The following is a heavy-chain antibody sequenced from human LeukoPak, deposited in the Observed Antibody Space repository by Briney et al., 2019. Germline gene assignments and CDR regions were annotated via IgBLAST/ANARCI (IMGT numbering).Heavy chain of an antibody. CDR2: IRYDGSNK. J-gene: IGHJ4*02. Sequence: GGSLRLSCAASGFTVSSNYMSWVRQAPGKGLEWVAFIRYDGSNKYYVDSVKGRFTISRDNSKNTLYLQMNSLRAEDTAVYYCANLRVVQTPFFDYWGQGTLVTVSS. CDR1: GFTVSSNY. CDR3: ANLRVVQTPFFDY. V-gene: IGHV3-30*02. D-gene: IGHD3-3*01.